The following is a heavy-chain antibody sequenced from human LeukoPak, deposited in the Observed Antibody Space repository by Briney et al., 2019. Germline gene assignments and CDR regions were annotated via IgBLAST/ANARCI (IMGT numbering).Heavy chain of an antibody. V-gene: IGHV3-66*01. CDR3: ARDLPVTTPLDAFDI. CDR2: IYSGGST. CDR1: GFTVSSNY. D-gene: IGHD4-17*01. Sequence: GGSLRLSCAASGFTVSSNYMSWVRQAPGKGLEWVSLIYSGGSTYYADSVKGRFIISRDISKNTLHLQMNSLRAEDTAVYYCARDLPVTTPLDAFDIWGQGTMVTVSS. J-gene: IGHJ3*02.